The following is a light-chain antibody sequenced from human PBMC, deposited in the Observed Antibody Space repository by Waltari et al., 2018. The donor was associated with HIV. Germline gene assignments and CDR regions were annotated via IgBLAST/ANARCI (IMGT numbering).Light chain of an antibody. V-gene: IGLV3-1*01. Sequence: TQPPSVSVPSGQTASIPCSGEKLADKFPCWYQKKPGQPPSLLVYQGSRRPSGIPERFSASNSANTASLTIRGAQPLDEADYFCQAWDANHAVFGGGTTLTVL. J-gene: IGLJ2*01. CDR2: QGS. CDR3: QAWDANHAV. CDR1: KLADKF.